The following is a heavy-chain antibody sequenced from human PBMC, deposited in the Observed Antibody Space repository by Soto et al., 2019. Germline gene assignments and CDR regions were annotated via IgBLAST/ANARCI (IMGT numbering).Heavy chain of an antibody. D-gene: IGHD6-13*01. CDR2: IKSKTDGGTT. V-gene: IGHV3-15*07. Sequence: GGSLRLSCAASGFTFSNAWMNWVRQAPGKGLEWVGRIKSKTDGGTTDYAAPVKGRFTISRDDSKNTLYLQMNSLKTEDTAVYYCTTKGANIAAAGMDWDAFDIWGQGTMVTVSS. CDR1: GFTFSNAW. CDR3: TTKGANIAAAGMDWDAFDI. J-gene: IGHJ3*02.